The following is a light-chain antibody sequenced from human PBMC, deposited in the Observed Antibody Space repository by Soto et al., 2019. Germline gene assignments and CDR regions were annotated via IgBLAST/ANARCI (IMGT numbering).Light chain of an antibody. CDR1: QGFRNY. CDR3: QRYNSAPLT. Sequence: DIQMTQSPSSLSASVGDRVTITCRASQGFRNYLAWYQQTPGKVPKLLIYGATTLQSGVPSRFSGSGSETDFTLTISSLQPEDVATYYCQRYNSAPLTFGGGTKVEIK. J-gene: IGKJ4*01. V-gene: IGKV1-27*01. CDR2: GAT.